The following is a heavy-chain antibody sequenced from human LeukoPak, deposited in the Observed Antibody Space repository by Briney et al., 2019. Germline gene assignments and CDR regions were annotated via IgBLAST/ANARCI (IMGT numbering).Heavy chain of an antibody. CDR2: IYYSGST. V-gene: IGHV4-59*12. CDR1: GGSISSYY. Sequence: KASETLSLTCTVSGGSISSYYWSWIRQPPGKGLEWIGYIYYSGSTNYNPSLKSRVTISVDTSKNQFSLKLSSVTAADTAVYYCARERVCSGGSCYYFDYWGQGTLVTVSS. J-gene: IGHJ4*02. D-gene: IGHD2-15*01. CDR3: ARERVCSGGSCYYFDY.